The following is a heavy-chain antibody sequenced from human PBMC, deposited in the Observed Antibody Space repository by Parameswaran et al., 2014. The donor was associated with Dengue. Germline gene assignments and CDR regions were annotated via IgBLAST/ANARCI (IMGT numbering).Heavy chain of an antibody. D-gene: IGHD2-15*01. V-gene: IGHV3-30*16. CDR2: ISYDGSNK. Sequence: WIRQPQEGLEWVAVISYDGSNKYYADSVKGRFTVSRDNSRETLFLQMNSLRDEDTAVYYCAREKSGGSCFSMCGMDVWGLGTTVTVSS. J-gene: IGHJ6*02. CDR3: AREKSGGSCFSMCGMDV.